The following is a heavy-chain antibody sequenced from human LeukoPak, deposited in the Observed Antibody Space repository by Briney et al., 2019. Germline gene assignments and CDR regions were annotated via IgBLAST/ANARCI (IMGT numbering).Heavy chain of an antibody. CDR2: MNPNSGDT. D-gene: IGHD3-16*01. J-gene: IGHJ4*02. V-gene: IGHV1-2*06. CDR1: GYTFTGYY. CDR3: VPRGDGGFDY. Sequence: ASVKVSCKTSGYTFTGYYMHWVRQAPGQGLEWMGRMNPNSGDTNYAQKFQGRVTMTRDTPINTAYMELSSLRSDDTAVYYCVPRGDGGFDYWGQGTLVTVSS.